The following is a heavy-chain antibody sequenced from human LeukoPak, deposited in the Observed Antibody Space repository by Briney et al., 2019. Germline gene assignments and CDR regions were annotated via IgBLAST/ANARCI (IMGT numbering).Heavy chain of an antibody. CDR1: GGSISSYY. V-gene: IGHV4-59*01. J-gene: IGHJ4*02. Sequence: SETLSLTCTVSGGSISSYYWSWIRQPPGKGLEWIGYNYYIGSTNYNPSLKSRVTISVDTSKNQFSLKLSSVTAADTAVYYCARGYCSGGNCYYFDYWGQGTLVTVSS. D-gene: IGHD2-15*01. CDR2: NYYIGST. CDR3: ARGYCSGGNCYYFDY.